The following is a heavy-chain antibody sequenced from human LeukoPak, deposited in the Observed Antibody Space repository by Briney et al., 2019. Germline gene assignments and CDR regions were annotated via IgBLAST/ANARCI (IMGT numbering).Heavy chain of an antibody. CDR2: IKQDGSEK. Sequence: PGGSLRLSCAAPGFTFSSYWMSWVRQAPGKGLEWVANIKQDGSEKYYVDSVKGRFTISRDNAKNSLYLQMNSLRAEDTAVYYCARDGYGSLDYWGQGTLVTVSS. D-gene: IGHD5-18*01. J-gene: IGHJ4*02. CDR1: GFTFSSYW. V-gene: IGHV3-7*03. CDR3: ARDGYGSLDY.